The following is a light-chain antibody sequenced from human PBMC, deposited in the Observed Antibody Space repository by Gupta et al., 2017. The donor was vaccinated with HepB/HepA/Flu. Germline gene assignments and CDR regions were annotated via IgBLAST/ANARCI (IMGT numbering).Light chain of an antibody. Sequence: EIVLTQSPGTLSLSPGERATLACRASQSVSDSYLAWYQHKAGQAPRLLIYGASSRATAVPDRFSGSGSGTDFTLTISRLEPEDFAVYYYQQYGASPETFGQGTKVEIK. CDR3: QQYGASPET. J-gene: IGKJ1*01. V-gene: IGKV3-20*01. CDR1: QSVSDSY. CDR2: GAS.